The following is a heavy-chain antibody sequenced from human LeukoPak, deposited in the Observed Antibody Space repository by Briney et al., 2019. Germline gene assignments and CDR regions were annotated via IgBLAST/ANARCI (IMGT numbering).Heavy chain of an antibody. D-gene: IGHD1-20*01. CDR1: GYTFCRYS. CDR2: IDPRGDST. V-gene: IGHV1-46*01. Sequence: ASLKLSCKASGYTFCRYSIHCVRPALGQGLEWMRIIDPRGDSTANARNFQGRVTITMDTSTSTVYMELSSLTSEDTAVYYCARHNFWSFDYWGQGTLVTVSS. J-gene: IGHJ4*02. CDR3: ARHNFWSFDY.